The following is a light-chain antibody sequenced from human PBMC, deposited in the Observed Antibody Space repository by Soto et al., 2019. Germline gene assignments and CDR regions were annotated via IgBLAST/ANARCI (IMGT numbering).Light chain of an antibody. J-gene: IGLJ3*02. Sequence: QSALTQPASVSGSPGQSITISCTGTSGDIGTYNLVSWYQQLPGKAPKLMIYEGSKRPSGVSNRFSGSKSGNTASLTISGLQAEDEADYYCCSYAGSSTLVFGGGTKLTVL. CDR3: CSYAGSSTLV. V-gene: IGLV2-23*01. CDR1: SGDIGTYNL. CDR2: EGS.